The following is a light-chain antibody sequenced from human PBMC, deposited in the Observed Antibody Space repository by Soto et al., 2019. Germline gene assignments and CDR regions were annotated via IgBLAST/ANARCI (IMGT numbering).Light chain of an antibody. V-gene: IGLV2-14*03. CDR2: DVS. CDR1: SSDVGGYNY. Sequence: QSALTQPASVSGSPGQSITISCTGTSSDVGGYNYVSWYQQHPGKAPKLLIYDVSNWPSGVSNRFSGSKSGNTASLTISGLQAEDEADYYCGSYRSSSAPVFGGGTKLTVL. J-gene: IGLJ2*01. CDR3: GSYRSSSAPV.